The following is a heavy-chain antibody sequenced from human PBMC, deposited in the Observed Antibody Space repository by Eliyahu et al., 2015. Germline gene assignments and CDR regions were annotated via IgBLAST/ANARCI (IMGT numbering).Heavy chain of an antibody. J-gene: IGHJ4*02. V-gene: IGHV1-2*02. Sequence: QVQLVQSGAEVKKPGASVKVSCKASGYTFTGYYLHWVRQAPGQGLEWMGWINPNSGGTNYAEKFQGRVTMTRDTSISTAYMELSRLRSDDTAVYYCASPGGFIAAAGNFDYWGQGTLVTVSS. CDR1: GYTFTGYY. D-gene: IGHD6-13*01. CDR3: ASPGGFIAAAGNFDY. CDR2: INPNSGGT.